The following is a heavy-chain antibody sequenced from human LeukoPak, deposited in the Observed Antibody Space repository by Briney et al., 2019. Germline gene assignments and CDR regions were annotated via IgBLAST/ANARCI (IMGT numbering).Heavy chain of an antibody. CDR3: ARRVGYCSSTSCFEYYCDY. CDR1: GGSISSHY. V-gene: IGHV4-59*08. Sequence: SETLSLTCTVSGGSISSHYCSWIRRPPGKGLEWIGYTYYSGSTNYNPSLKSRVTISVDTSKNQFSLKLSSVTAADTAVYYCARRVGYCSSTSCFEYYCDYWGQGTLVTVSS. CDR2: TYYSGST. J-gene: IGHJ4*02. D-gene: IGHD2-2*01.